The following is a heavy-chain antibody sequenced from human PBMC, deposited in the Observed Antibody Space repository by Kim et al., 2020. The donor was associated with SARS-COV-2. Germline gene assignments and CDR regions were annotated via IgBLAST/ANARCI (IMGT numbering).Heavy chain of an antibody. CDR3: ARHGGGVRGIIRLTSFDY. Sequence: SETLSLICTVSGGSISSDGYFWGWIRQPPGKGLEWIGSTYYSGRTYYNPSLKSRVTISVDPSKKQFSLRLTSVTAADTAVYYCARHGGGVRGIIRLTSFDYWGQGTLVTVSS. V-gene: IGHV4-39*01. CDR1: GGSISSDGYF. J-gene: IGHJ4*02. CDR2: TYYSGRT. D-gene: IGHD3-10*01.